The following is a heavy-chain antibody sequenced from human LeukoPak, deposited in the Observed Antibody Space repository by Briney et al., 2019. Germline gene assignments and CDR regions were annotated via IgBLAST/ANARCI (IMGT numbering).Heavy chain of an antibody. V-gene: IGHV3-30*04. CDR1: GFTFSSYA. Sequence: GGSLRLSCAASGFTFSSYAMHWVRQAPGKGLEWVAVISNDGSNKYYADSVKGRFTISRDNSKNTLYLQMNSLRAEDTAVYYCARASDIVVVVAALDYWGQGTLVTVSS. D-gene: IGHD2-15*01. J-gene: IGHJ4*02. CDR2: ISNDGSNK. CDR3: ARASDIVVVVAALDY.